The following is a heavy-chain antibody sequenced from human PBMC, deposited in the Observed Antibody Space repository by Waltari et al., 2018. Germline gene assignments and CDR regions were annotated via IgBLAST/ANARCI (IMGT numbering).Heavy chain of an antibody. D-gene: IGHD5-12*01. CDR2: INAGNGNT. CDR1: GYTFTSYA. CDR3: ARERTDVDIVATITYYFYY. V-gene: IGHV1-3*01. Sequence: QVQLVQSGAEVKKPGASVKVSCKASGYTFTSYAMHWVRQAPGQRLEWMGWINAGNGNTKYSQKFQGRVTISSDTSASTAYMELSSLRSEDTAVYYCARERTDVDIVATITYYFYYWGQGTLVTVSS. J-gene: IGHJ4*02.